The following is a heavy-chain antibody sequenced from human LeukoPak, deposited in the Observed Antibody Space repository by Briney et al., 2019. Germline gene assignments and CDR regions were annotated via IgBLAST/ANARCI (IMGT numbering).Heavy chain of an antibody. J-gene: IGHJ4*02. CDR3: ARAGITMIVATSLDY. CDR2: IIPIFGTA. Sequence: SAKVSCXASGGTFSSYAISWGRQALGQGLEWMGRIIPIFGTANYAQKFQGRVTITTDESTSTAYMELSSLRSEDTAVYYCARAGITMIVATSLDYWGQGTLVTVSS. CDR1: GGTFSSYA. V-gene: IGHV1-69*05. D-gene: IGHD3-22*01.